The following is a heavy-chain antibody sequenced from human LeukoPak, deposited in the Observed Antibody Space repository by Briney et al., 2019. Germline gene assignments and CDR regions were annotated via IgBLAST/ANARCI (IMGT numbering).Heavy chain of an antibody. V-gene: IGHV1-18*01. Sequence: ASVKVSCKASGGTFSSYAISWVRQAPGQGLEWMGWISAYNGNTNYAQKLQGRVTMTTDTSTSTAYMELRSLRSDDTAVYYCARVRVAAAPTNLDYWGQGTLVTVSS. CDR2: ISAYNGNT. J-gene: IGHJ4*02. CDR3: ARVRVAAAPTNLDY. D-gene: IGHD6-13*01. CDR1: GGTFSSYA.